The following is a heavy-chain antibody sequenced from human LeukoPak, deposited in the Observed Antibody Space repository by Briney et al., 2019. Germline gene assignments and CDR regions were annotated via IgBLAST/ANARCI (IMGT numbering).Heavy chain of an antibody. Sequence: SETLSLTCAVYGGSFSGYYWSWIRQPPGKGLEWIGYIYYSGSTNYNPSLKSRVTMSVDTSKNQFSLKLSSVTAADTAVYYCARGLLTLGSYYIDYWGQGTLVTVSS. CDR3: ARGLLTLGSYYIDY. CDR1: GGSFSGYY. J-gene: IGHJ4*02. CDR2: IYYSGST. V-gene: IGHV4-59*12. D-gene: IGHD1-26*01.